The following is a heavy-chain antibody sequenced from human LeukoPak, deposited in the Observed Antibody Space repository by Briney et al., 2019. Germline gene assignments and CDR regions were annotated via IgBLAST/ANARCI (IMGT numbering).Heavy chain of an antibody. V-gene: IGHV3-21*01. CDR1: GFTFSSYS. CDR3: ARIPPYYYDSSGLVAFDI. CDR2: ISSSSSYI. J-gene: IGHJ3*02. D-gene: IGHD3-22*01. Sequence: GGSLRLSCAASGFTFSSYSMNWVRQAPGKGLEWVSSISSSSSYIYYADSVKGRFTISRDNAKNSLYLQMNSLRAEDTAVYYCARIPPYYYDSSGLVAFDIWGQGTMVTVSS.